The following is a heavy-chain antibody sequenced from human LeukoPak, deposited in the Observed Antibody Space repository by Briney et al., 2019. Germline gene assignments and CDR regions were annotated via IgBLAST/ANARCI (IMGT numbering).Heavy chain of an antibody. CDR1: GGSFSGYY. D-gene: IGHD3-22*01. CDR3: ARGGPNYYDSSGYYP. J-gene: IGHJ5*02. V-gene: IGHV4-34*01. CDR2: INHSGST. Sequence: PSETLSLTCAVYGGSFSGYYWSWIRQPPGKGLEWIGEINHSGSTNYNPSLKSRVTISVDTSKNQFSLKLSSVTAADTAVYYCARGGPNYYDSSGYYPWGQGTLVTVSS.